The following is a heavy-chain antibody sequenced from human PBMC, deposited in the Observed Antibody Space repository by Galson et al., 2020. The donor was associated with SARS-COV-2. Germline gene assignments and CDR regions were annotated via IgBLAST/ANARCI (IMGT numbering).Heavy chain of an antibody. CDR1: GFTFSSYS. J-gene: IGHJ4*02. Sequence: TGGSLRLSCAASGFTFSSYSMNWVRQAPGKGLEWVSSISSSSSYIYYADSVKGRFTISRDNAKNSLYLQMNSLRAEETAVYYCARVAGGRYFYDSRRHAVYWGQGALVIGSS. V-gene: IGHV3-21*01. CDR2: ISSSSSYI. CDR3: ARVAGGRYFYDSRRHAVY. D-gene: IGHD3-22*01.